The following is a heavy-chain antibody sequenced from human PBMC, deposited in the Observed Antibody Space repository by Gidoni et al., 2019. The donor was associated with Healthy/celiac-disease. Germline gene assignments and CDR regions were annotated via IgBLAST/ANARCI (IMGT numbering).Heavy chain of an antibody. Sequence: QVQLVQSGSELKKPGASVKVSCKAAGYTFTSYAMHWVRQAPGQGLEWMGWINTNTGNPTYAQGFTGRFVFSLATSVSTVYLQISSLKAEDTAVYYCARDLAPPGIAANWFDPWGQGTLVTVSS. CDR2: INTNTGNP. CDR3: ARDLAPPGIAANWFDP. V-gene: IGHV7-4-1*02. CDR1: GYTFTSYA. D-gene: IGHD6-25*01. J-gene: IGHJ5*02.